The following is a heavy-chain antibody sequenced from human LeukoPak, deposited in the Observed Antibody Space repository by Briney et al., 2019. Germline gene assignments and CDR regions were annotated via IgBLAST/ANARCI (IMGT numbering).Heavy chain of an antibody. J-gene: IGHJ4*02. CDR2: FDPEDGET. D-gene: IGHD2-2*02. V-gene: IGHV1-24*01. Sequence: ASVKVSCKVSGYTLTELSMHWVRQAPGKGLEWMGGFDPEDGETIYAQKFQGRVTMTEDTSTDTAYMELSSLRSEDTAVYYCATLPTAVVPAAIRDYWGQGTLVTVSS. CDR3: ATLPTAVVPAAIRDY. CDR1: GYTLTELS.